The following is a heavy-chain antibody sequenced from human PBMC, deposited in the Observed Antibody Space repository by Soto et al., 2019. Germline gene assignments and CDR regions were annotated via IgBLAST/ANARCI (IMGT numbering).Heavy chain of an antibody. D-gene: IGHD1-26*01. V-gene: IGHV3-64*01. Sequence: GGSLRLSCAASGFTFSNYAMHWVRQAPGKGLEYVSTISSSGGSTYYANSVKGRFTISRDNSKNTLYLQMGSLRAEDMAVYYCAISREGYYLDYWGQGPLVTVSS. CDR3: AISREGYYLDY. CDR1: GFTFSNYA. CDR2: ISSSGGST. J-gene: IGHJ4*02.